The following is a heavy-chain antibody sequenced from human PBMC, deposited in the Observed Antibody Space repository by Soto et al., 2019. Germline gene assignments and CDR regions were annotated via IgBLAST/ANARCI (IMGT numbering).Heavy chain of an antibody. J-gene: IGHJ4*01. V-gene: IGHV3-48*03. Sequence: ESGGGLVQPGGSLTLSCAASGFTFSSYEMNWVRQAPGKGLEWVSYISYSGRPTDYADSVKGRFTISRDNAKNSLYLQMNSLRAEDTAVYYCVRDRSAKVPTSIDYWGHGTLVTVSS. CDR2: ISYSGRPT. CDR3: VRDRSAKVPTSIDY. CDR1: GFTFSSYE.